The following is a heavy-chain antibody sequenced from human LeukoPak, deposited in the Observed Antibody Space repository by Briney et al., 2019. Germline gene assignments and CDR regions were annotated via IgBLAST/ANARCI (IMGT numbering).Heavy chain of an antibody. CDR3: AKDRGAGWLQFIDY. V-gene: IGHV3-48*04. J-gene: IGHJ4*02. CDR2: INSDSDTV. D-gene: IGHD5-24*01. Sequence: GGSLRLSCAASGFTFRTYGMNWVRQAPGKGLEWISYINSDSDTVYYSNSVEGRFTISRDNAKNSLYLHMNSLRAEDTAMYYCAKDRGAGWLQFIDYWGQGTLVTVSS. CDR1: GFTFRTYG.